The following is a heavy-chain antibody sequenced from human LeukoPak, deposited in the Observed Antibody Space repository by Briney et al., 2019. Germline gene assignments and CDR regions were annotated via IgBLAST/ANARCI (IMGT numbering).Heavy chain of an antibody. D-gene: IGHD3-22*01. V-gene: IGHV4-39*01. Sequence: KTSETLSLTCTVTGGSISNSNYYWGWIRQPPGKGLEWIGSIYYSGSAYYNPSLKSRVTISVDTSKNQFSLKLSSVTAADTAVYFCASQHADPYESSGYYCDYWGQGTLVTVSS. J-gene: IGHJ4*02. CDR1: GGSISNSNYY. CDR3: ASQHADPYESSGYYCDY. CDR2: IYYSGSA.